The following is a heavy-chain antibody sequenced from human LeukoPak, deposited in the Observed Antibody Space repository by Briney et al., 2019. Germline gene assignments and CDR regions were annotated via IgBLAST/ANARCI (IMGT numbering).Heavy chain of an antibody. CDR3: ARDLRPANL. D-gene: IGHD1-7*01. V-gene: IGHV1-2*02. Sequence: ASVKVSCKASGYTFTEHFIHWVRQAPGQGLQYMGWIHPASANTVYAQMFHGRVTLTRDTPATTTYMELSGLRSDDTAVYYCARDLRPANLWGQGTLVTVSP. CDR1: GYTFTEHF. CDR2: IHPASANT. J-gene: IGHJ4*02.